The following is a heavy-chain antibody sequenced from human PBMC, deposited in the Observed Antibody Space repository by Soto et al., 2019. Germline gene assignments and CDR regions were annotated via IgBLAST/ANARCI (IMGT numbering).Heavy chain of an antibody. D-gene: IGHD2-2*01. V-gene: IGHV4-59*01. J-gene: IGHJ4*02. CDR1: NGSISNYY. Sequence: SETLSRTCTVSNGSISNYYWTWIRQPPGKGLEWIGFVYYSGTTNYNPSLKSRVTMSVHTPKNQFSLKLRSVTPADTAIYSCAGAPSYAIPGYWGQGTMVTVSS. CDR2: VYYSGTT. CDR3: AGAPSYAIPGY.